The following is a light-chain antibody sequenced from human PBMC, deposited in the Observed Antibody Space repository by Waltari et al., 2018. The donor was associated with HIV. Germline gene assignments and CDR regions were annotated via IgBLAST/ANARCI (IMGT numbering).Light chain of an antibody. CDR1: DLGRKY. CDR3: QAWDRSTAF. Sequence: SFELTQTPSVSVSPGQTATVTCSGQDLGRKYVSWYRLRAGQPPHLVLYGDNKRAAGIPERFSGATSGNTATLTIAATDSPDDGEYFCQAWDRSTAFFGSGTLVTVL. V-gene: IGLV3-1*01. J-gene: IGLJ1*01. CDR2: GDN.